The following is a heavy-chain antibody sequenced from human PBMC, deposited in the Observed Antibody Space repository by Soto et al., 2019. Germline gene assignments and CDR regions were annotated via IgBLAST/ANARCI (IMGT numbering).Heavy chain of an antibody. Sequence: QVQLVESGGGVVRPGRSLRLSCAASGFAFNRFGVHWVRQAPGKGLEWVAVIWYDESNKFYADSVKGRFSISRDNSKNTLYLQMNSLRAEDTAVYYCVRGDGVAAAGPYDYDAMDVW. V-gene: IGHV3-33*01. D-gene: IGHD6-13*01. J-gene: IGHJ6*01. CDR1: GFAFNRFG. CDR2: IWYDESNK. CDR3: VRGDGVAAAGPYDYDAMDV.